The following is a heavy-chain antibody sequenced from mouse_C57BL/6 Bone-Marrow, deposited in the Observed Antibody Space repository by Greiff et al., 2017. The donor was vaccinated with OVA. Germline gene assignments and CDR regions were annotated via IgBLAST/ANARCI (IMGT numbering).Heavy chain of an antibody. CDR3: ARDRLLLAWFAY. CDR1: GYAFSSSW. V-gene: IGHV1-82*01. Sequence: QVQLQQSGPELVKPGASVKISCKASGYAFSSSWMNWVKQRPGKGLEWIGRIYPGDGDTNYNGKFKGKATLTADKSSSTAYMQLSSLTSEDSAVYFCARDRLLLAWFAYWGQGTLVTVSA. D-gene: IGHD2-3*01. J-gene: IGHJ3*01. CDR2: IYPGDGDT.